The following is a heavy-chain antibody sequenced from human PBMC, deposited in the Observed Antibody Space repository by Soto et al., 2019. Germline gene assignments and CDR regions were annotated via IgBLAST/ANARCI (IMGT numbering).Heavy chain of an antibody. CDR2: ISAYNGNT. J-gene: IGHJ5*02. Sequence: ASVKVSCKASGYTFTSYGISWVRQAPGQGLEWMGWISAYNGNTNYAQKLQGRVTMTTDTSTSTAYMELRSLRSDDTAVYYCARRDDCWSGLPRFDPWGQGTLVTVSS. CDR1: GYTFTSYG. D-gene: IGHD3-3*01. V-gene: IGHV1-18*01. CDR3: ARRDDCWSGLPRFDP.